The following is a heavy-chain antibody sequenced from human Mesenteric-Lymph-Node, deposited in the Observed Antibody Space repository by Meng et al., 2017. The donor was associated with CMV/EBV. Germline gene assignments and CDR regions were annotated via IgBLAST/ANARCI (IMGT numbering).Heavy chain of an antibody. D-gene: IGHD3-22*01. V-gene: IGHV3-7*03. CDR1: GFTFSDYW. CDR3: AKDFDDNTGYQEY. CDR2: IKGDGSQM. J-gene: IGHJ4*02. Sequence: GGSLRLSCTASGFTFSDYWMSWVRQAPGKGLEWLANIKGDGSQMHHVDSVRGRFTISRDNAKNSLYLQMNSLRVEDTALYYCAKDFDDNTGYQEYWGQGTPVTVSS.